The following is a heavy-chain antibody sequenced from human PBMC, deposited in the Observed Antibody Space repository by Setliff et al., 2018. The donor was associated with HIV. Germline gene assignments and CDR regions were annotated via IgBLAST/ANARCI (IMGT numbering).Heavy chain of an antibody. Sequence: SETLSLTCAVYGGSFSGYYWSWIRQPPGKGLEWIGEINHSGRINCNPSLKSRVTVSVDTSKNQFSLKLSSVTAADTAVYYCARKYYDSSGQPSDAFDIWGQGTMVTVSS. D-gene: IGHD3-22*01. CDR2: INHSGRI. V-gene: IGHV4-34*01. CDR3: ARKYYDSSGQPSDAFDI. J-gene: IGHJ3*02. CDR1: GGSFSGYY.